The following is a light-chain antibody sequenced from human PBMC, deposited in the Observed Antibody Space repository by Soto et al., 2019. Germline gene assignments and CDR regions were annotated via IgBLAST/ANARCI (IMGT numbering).Light chain of an antibody. Sequence: QSALTQPASVSGSPGQSITISCTGTSSDVGNYNYVSWYQQHPGKAPKVMIYDVTKRPSGVPDRFSGSKSGITASLTISGLQADDEADYYCCSYPGSHTWVFGGGTKVTVL. J-gene: IGLJ3*02. CDR1: SSDVGNYNY. CDR2: DVT. V-gene: IGLV2-11*01. CDR3: CSYPGSHTWV.